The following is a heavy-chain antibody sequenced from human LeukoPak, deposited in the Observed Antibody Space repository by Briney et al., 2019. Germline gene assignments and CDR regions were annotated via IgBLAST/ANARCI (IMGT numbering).Heavy chain of an antibody. CDR2: IYYSGST. CDR1: GGSISSGGYY. J-gene: IGHJ6*02. Sequence: SETLSLTCTVSGGSISSGGYYWSWIRQHPGKGLEWIGYIYYSGSTYYNPSLKSRVTISVDTSKNQFSLKLSSVTAADTAVYYCARDPVPVAAAGKGYYYYYGMDVWGQGTTVTVSS. D-gene: IGHD6-13*01. CDR3: ARDPVPVAAAGKGYYYYYGMDV. V-gene: IGHV4-31*03.